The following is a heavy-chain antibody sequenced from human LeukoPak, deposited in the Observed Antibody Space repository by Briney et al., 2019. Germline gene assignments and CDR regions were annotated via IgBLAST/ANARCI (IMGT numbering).Heavy chain of an antibody. Sequence: GRSLRLSCAASGFTFSSYAMSWVRQAPGKGLEWVSAISGSGGSTYYADSVKGRFTISRDNSKNTLYLQMNSLRAEDTAVYYCAKDRPIVVVIGYFDYWGQGTLVTVSS. CDR3: AKDRPIVVVIGYFDY. J-gene: IGHJ4*02. D-gene: IGHD3-22*01. CDR1: GFTFSSYA. CDR2: ISGSGGST. V-gene: IGHV3-23*01.